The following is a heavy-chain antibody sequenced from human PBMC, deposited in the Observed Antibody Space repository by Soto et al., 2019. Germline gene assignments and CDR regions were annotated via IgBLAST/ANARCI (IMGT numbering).Heavy chain of an antibody. D-gene: IGHD3-16*02. Sequence: ASVKVSCKASGYTFTTYDINWVRQATGQGPEWMGWMNPSSGRTGYAQKFQDRVSMTRNTSISTAYMELSSLISEDMAEYYCAISSRYTGLTWGQGTPVTVSS. CDR3: AISSRYTGLT. CDR1: GYTFTTYD. J-gene: IGHJ4*02. V-gene: IGHV1-8*01. CDR2: MNPSSGRT.